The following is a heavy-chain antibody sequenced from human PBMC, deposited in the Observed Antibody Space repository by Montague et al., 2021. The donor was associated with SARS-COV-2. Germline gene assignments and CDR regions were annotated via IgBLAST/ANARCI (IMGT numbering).Heavy chain of an antibody. V-gene: IGHV4-39*02. CDR1: GGSITVSRYD. CDR2: VHYTGTT. J-gene: IGHJ3*02. Sequence: SETLSLTCTVSGGSITVSRYDWGWIRQPPGKGLEWIGSVHYTGTTSYNASLKSRLTISVDTSENQFSLKMTSATASDTAVYYCARDRANAGSFDIWGQGTMVTVSS. D-gene: IGHD1-1*01. CDR3: ARDRANAGSFDI.